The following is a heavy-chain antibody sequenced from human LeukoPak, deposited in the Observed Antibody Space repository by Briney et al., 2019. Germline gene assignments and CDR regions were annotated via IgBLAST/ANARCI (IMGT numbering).Heavy chain of an antibody. CDR2: IVVGSGNT. J-gene: IGHJ4*02. CDR1: GFTFTSSA. D-gene: IGHD3-22*01. CDR3: AAVNYYDSSGYRDY. V-gene: IGHV1-58*02. Sequence: SVKVSCKASGFTFTSSAMQWVRQARGQRLEWIGWIVVGSGNTNYAQKFQERVTITRDMSTSTAYMELSSLRSEDTAVYYCAAVNYYDSSGYRDYWGQGTLVTVSS.